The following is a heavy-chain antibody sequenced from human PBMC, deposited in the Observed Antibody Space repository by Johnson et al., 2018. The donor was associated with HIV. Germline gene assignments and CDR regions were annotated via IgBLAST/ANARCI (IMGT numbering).Heavy chain of an antibody. V-gene: IGHV3-23*04. CDR3: ARLAMDYSSGWYGLAFDI. CDR1: GFTFSSYA. Sequence: VQLVESGGGLVQPGGSLRLSCAASGFTFSSYAMSWVRQAPGKGLEWVSTFSGSGDNTYYADSVRGRFAISRDNSKNTLYLQLNSLRAEDTAVYYCARLAMDYSSGWYGLAFDIWGQGTIVTVSS. CDR2: FSGSGDNT. J-gene: IGHJ3*02. D-gene: IGHD6-19*01.